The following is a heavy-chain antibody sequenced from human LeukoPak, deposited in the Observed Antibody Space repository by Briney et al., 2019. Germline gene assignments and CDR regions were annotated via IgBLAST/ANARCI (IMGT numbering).Heavy chain of an antibody. CDR2: VSGSGAGT. V-gene: IGHV3-23*01. CDR1: GLTFNTYA. D-gene: IGHD2-21*02. Sequence: QSGGSLRLSCAASGLTFNTYAMSWVRQAPGKGLQWVSTVSGSGAGTFYGDPVKGRFTISRDNSNNTLFLQMNSLSADDTAVYFCAKGPRAGLRYWYFDLWGRGSLVTVSS. J-gene: IGHJ2*01. CDR3: AKGPRAGLRYWYFDL.